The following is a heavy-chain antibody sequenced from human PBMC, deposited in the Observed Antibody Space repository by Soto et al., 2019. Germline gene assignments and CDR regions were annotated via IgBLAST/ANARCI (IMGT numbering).Heavy chain of an antibody. CDR2: ISGGGGTM. J-gene: IGHJ4*02. CDR1: GFTFKNHA. D-gene: IGHD1-26*01. V-gene: IGHV3-48*04. CDR3: ARDKSGTYSIDY. Sequence: HPGGSLSLSCAASGFTFKNHAMNWVRQAPGKGLEWLSYISGGGGTMSYADSVKGRVTISRDNAKNSLYLQMDSLRAEDTAVYYCARDKSGTYSIDYWGQGTLVTVSS.